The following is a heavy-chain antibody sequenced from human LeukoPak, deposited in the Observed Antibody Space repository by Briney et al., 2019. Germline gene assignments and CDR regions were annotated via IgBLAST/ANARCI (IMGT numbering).Heavy chain of an antibody. D-gene: IGHD3-16*01. J-gene: IGHJ4*02. V-gene: IGHV5-51*01. Sequence: GESLKISCKGSGYIFTSYWIGWVRQLPGKGLEWMGVIYPGDSDTKYSPSFQGQVTISADKSISTAYLQWTSLKASDTAKYYCARQYYDYIWGSYTANRYFDYWGQGTLVTVSS. CDR1: GYIFTSYW. CDR2: IYPGDSDT. CDR3: ARQYYDYIWGSYTANRYFDY.